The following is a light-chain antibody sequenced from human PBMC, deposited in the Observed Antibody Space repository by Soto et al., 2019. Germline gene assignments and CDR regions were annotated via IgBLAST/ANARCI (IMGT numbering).Light chain of an antibody. V-gene: IGKV1-5*01. Sequence: DIQMTQSPSSLSASVGDRVTITCRASQTISSYLNWYQQRPGKAPKLLIYAASSLQSGVPSRFSGSGSGTDFSLTISSLQPDDFATYYCQQYNSYSSWTFGQGTKVDIK. J-gene: IGKJ1*01. CDR1: QTISSY. CDR2: AAS. CDR3: QQYNSYSSWT.